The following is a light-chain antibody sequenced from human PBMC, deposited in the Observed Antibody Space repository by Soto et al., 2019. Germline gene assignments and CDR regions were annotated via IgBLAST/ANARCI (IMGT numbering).Light chain of an antibody. V-gene: IGLV2-14*03. CDR1: SSDVGGYNY. Sequence: QSALTQPASVSASPGQSITISCTGTSSDVGGYNYVSWYQQHPGKAPKLLICDVTNRPSGVSNRFSGSKSGNTASLTISGLQTEDEADYYCSSFASSIPLVFGGGTKLTVL. CDR3: SSFASSIPLV. CDR2: DVT. J-gene: IGLJ2*01.